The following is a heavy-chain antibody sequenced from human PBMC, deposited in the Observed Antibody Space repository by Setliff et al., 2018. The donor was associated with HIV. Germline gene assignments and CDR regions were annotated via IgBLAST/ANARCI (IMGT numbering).Heavy chain of an antibody. CDR3: ARDLTSNSNCSDP. J-gene: IGHJ5*02. Sequence: SETLSLTCSISGGSIISGGYYWSWIRQHPEKGLEWIGYIYFTGKTYYNPSLKSRVSISVDTSKDQFSLNLKSVTAADTATYYCARDLTSNSNCSDPWSQGIPVTVSS. CDR2: IYFTGKT. D-gene: IGHD2-21*01. V-gene: IGHV4-31*03. CDR1: GGSIISGGYY.